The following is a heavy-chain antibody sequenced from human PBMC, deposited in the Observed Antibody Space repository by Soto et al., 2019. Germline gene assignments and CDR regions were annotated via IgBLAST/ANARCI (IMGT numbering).Heavy chain of an antibody. CDR3: ARILQKPYSSGWYYFDY. CDR2: IDWDDDK. V-gene: IGHV2-70*04. Sequence: ESGPTLVNPTQTLTLTCTFSGFSLSTSGMRVSWIRQPPGKALEWLARIDWDDDKFYSTSLKTRLTISKDTSKNQVVLTMTIMDPVDTATYYCARILQKPYSSGWYYFDYWGQGTLVTVSS. J-gene: IGHJ4*02. D-gene: IGHD6-19*01. CDR1: GFSLSTSGMR.